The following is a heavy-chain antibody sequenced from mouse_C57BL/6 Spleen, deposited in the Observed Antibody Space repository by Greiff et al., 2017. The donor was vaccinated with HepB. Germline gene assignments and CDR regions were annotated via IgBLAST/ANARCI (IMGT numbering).Heavy chain of an antibody. D-gene: IGHD1-1*01. CDR3: ARGGYSSAVVATRYFDV. CDR1: GYTFTSYW. V-gene: IGHV1-55*01. CDR2: LYPGSGST. J-gene: IGHJ1*03. Sequence: QVQLKEPGAELVKPGASVKMSCKASGYTFTSYWITWVKQRPGQGLEWIGDLYPGSGSTNYNEKFKSKATLTVDTSSSQAYMQLSSLTSEDSAVYYCARGGYSSAVVATRYFDVWGTGTTVTVSS.